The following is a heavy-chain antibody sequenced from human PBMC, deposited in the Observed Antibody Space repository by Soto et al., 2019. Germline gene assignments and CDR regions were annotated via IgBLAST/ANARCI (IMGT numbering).Heavy chain of an antibody. CDR1: GFTFSSYA. CDR3: AKGRQWAPVGMFDY. V-gene: IGHV3-23*01. D-gene: IGHD1-26*01. J-gene: IGHJ4*02. Sequence: EVQLLESGGGLVQPGGSLRLSCAASGFTFSSYAMSWVRQAPGKGLEGVSAISVSGGSTFYADSVKGRFTISRDNSNNTPYLKMNSLRAEDTAAYYCAKGRQWAPVGMFDYWGQGTLVTVSS. CDR2: ISVSGGST.